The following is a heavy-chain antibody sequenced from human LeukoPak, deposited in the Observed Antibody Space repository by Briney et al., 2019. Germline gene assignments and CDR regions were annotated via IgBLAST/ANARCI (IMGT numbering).Heavy chain of an antibody. CDR1: GCSISSSTYY. D-gene: IGHD2-15*01. Sequence: PSETLSLTCIISGCSISSSTYYWVWIRQSPGKGLEWIGNIYYNGNTYYNPSLQSRVTISVDTYKYQFSLKLSSVTDADTAEYYCARAPREIGYSRGGSCYKPTYYYYYYMDVWGKGTTVTVSS. CDR3: ARAPREIGYSRGGSCYKPTYYYYYYMDV. CDR2: IYYNGNT. J-gene: IGHJ6*03. V-gene: IGHV4-39*07.